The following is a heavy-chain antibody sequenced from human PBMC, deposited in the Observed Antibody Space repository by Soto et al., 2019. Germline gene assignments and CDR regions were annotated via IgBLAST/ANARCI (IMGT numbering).Heavy chain of an antibody. CDR3: ARHVGGYYYYMDV. Sequence: ASEPLSLTCIVAGGSISSSSYYWGWLRQPPGKGLEWIGSIYYSGNTYYNPSLKSRVTISVDTFKNHFSLKLSSVTAADTAVYYCARHVGGYYYYMDVWGKGTTVTVSS. V-gene: IGHV4-39*01. J-gene: IGHJ6*03. CDR2: IYYSGNT. CDR1: GGSISSSSYY. D-gene: IGHD2-15*01.